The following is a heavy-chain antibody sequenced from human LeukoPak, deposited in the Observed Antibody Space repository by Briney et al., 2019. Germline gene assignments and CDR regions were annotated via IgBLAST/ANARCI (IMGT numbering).Heavy chain of an antibody. CDR3: ARCKGGSRIVVVPAARGWFDP. CDR2: IYYSGST. CDR1: GGSISSYY. V-gene: IGHV4-59*05. J-gene: IGHJ5*02. Sequence: SETLSLTCTVSGGSISSYYWSWIRQPPGKGLEWIGSIYYSGSTYYNPSLKSRVTISVDTSKNQFSLKLSSVTAADTAVYYCARCKGGSRIVVVPAARGWFDPWGQGTLVTVSS. D-gene: IGHD2-2*01.